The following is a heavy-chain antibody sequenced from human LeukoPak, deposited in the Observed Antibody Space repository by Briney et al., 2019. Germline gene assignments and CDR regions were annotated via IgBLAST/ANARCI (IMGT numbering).Heavy chain of an antibody. J-gene: IGHJ6*02. CDR2: MNNGPGAT. Sequence: GGSLRLSCAASGFSFSTSPMSWVRQPPGKGLEWVSAMNNGPGATFYRDSVRGRFSISRDDSKSTLYLQMNSLRAEDTGTYYCAKTHYDLLDVWGQGTTVTVSS. CDR1: GFSFSTSP. D-gene: IGHD5-12*01. CDR3: AKTHYDLLDV. V-gene: IGHV3-23*01.